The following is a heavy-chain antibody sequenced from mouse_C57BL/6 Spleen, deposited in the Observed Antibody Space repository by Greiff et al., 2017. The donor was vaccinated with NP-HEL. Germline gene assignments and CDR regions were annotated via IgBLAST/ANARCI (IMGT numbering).Heavy chain of an antibody. CDR1: GYSITSGYY. CDR3: ARGLYYYGSSYGDY. Sequence: EVQVVESGPGLVKPSQSLSLTCSVTGYSITSGYYWNWIRQFPGNKLEWMGYISYDGSNNYNPSLKNRISITRDTSKNQFFLKLNSVTTEDTATYYCARGLYYYGSSYGDYWGQGTTLTVSS. V-gene: IGHV3-6*01. CDR2: ISYDGSN. J-gene: IGHJ2*01. D-gene: IGHD1-1*01.